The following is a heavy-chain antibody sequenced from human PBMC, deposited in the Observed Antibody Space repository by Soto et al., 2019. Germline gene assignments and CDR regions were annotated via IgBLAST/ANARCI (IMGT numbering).Heavy chain of an antibody. J-gene: IGHJ4*01. CDR2: ISEDGSST. D-gene: IGHD4-17*01. V-gene: IGHV3-74*01. CDR3: ARGTYGEYGTPPDL. Sequence: EVQLVESGGGLVQPGGSLSLSCAASGFSFSNVWMHWVRQAPRKGLAWVSRISEDGSSTHYADSVKGRFTISRDNAKNTLSLQMNSLRADDTAVYYCARGTYGEYGTPPDLWGQGALVTVSS. CDR1: GFSFSNVW.